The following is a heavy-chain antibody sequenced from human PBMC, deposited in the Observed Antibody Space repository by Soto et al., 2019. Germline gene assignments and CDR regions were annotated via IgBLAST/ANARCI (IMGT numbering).Heavy chain of an antibody. CDR1: GYSFMKYG. V-gene: IGHV1-18*01. J-gene: IGHJ4*02. D-gene: IGHD2-2*01. Sequence: VKVSCKGFGYSFMKYGINWVRQAPGQGLEWVGWISPYSGYTHSAQKFHGRLTLTTDTAASTAYMELRILRSADTALYYCAREASVLIPAAQPSRFDSWGQGTLVTVSS. CDR2: ISPYSGYT. CDR3: AREASVLIPAAQPSRFDS.